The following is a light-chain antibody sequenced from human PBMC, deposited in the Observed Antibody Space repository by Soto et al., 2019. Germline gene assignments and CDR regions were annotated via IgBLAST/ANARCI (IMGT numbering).Light chain of an antibody. Sequence: QSALAQPASVSGSPGQSITISCTGTSGDVGAYNSVSWYQQHPHRAPQVIIYKGTQRPSGVSNRFSGSTSGNAASLTISALQADDEADYFCGSAATESTYVFXTGTKVTVI. J-gene: IGLJ1*01. CDR2: KGT. CDR3: GSAATESTYV. CDR1: SGDVGAYNS. V-gene: IGLV2-23*01.